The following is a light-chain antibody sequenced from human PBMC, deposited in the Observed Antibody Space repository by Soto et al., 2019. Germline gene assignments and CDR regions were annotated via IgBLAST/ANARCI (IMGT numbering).Light chain of an antibody. CDR3: QQVNYYPLT. V-gene: IGKV1-9*01. CDR2: AAS. CDR1: QDIASY. Sequence: IQLTQSPSFLSASVGDRVIITCRASQDIASYLAWYHQKPGKAPKLLIYAASTLQSGVPSRVSGSGSGTEFTLTISSLQPEDFATYYCQQVNYYPLTFGQGTKVEIK. J-gene: IGKJ1*01.